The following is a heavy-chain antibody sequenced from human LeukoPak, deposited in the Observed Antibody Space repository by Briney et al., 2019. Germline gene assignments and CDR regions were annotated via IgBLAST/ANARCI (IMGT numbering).Heavy chain of an antibody. CDR2: IYYSGTT. CDR3: AREDPQTRVPEGMDV. J-gene: IGHJ6*02. CDR1: GGSISYYY. V-gene: IGHV4-59*01. Sequence: SETLSLTCTVSGGSISYYYWSWIRQSPGKGLEWIGYIYYSGTTNYNPSLKSRVTISVDTSKNQFSLQLRSVTATDSAVYYCAREDPQTRVPEGMDVWGQGTTVTVSS. D-gene: IGHD4/OR15-4a*01.